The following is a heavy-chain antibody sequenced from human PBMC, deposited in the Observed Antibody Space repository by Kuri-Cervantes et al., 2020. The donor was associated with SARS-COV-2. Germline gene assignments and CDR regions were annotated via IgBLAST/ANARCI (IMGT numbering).Heavy chain of an antibody. CDR2: IKSKTDGGTT. D-gene: IGHD1-26*01. Sequence: GGSLRLSYAASGFTFSNAWMSWVRQAPGKGLEWVGRIKSKTDGGTTDYAAPVKGRFTISRDDSKNTLYLHMNSLKTEDTAVYYCTTDREWEPILDYYGMDVWGQGTTVTVSS. J-gene: IGHJ6*02. CDR1: GFTFSNAW. V-gene: IGHV3-15*01. CDR3: TTDREWEPILDYYGMDV.